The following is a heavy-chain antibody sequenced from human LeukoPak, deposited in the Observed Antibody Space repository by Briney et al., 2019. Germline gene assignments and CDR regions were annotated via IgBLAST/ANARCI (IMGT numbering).Heavy chain of an antibody. J-gene: IGHJ3*02. CDR1: GGSISSSSYY. Sequence: SETLSLTCTVSGGSISSSSYYWGWIRQPPGKGLEWIGSIYYSGSTYYNPSLKSRVTISVDTSKNQFSLKLSSVTAADTAVYYCARVPRRAFDIRGQGTMVTVSS. CDR3: ARVPRRAFDI. CDR2: IYYSGST. V-gene: IGHV4-39*01.